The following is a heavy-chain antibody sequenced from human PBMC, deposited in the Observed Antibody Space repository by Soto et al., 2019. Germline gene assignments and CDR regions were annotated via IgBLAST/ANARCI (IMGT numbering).Heavy chain of an antibody. CDR2: IKQDGSEK. Sequence: GGSVRRSCAASGFTFSSYWMSWVRQAPGKGLERVANIKQDGSEKYYVDSVKGRFTISRDNAKNSLYLQMNSLRAEDTAVYYCAREGSGWLDYFDYWGQGTLVNDSS. CDR1: GFTFSSYW. CDR3: AREGSGWLDYFDY. V-gene: IGHV3-7*03. J-gene: IGHJ4*02. D-gene: IGHD6-19*01.